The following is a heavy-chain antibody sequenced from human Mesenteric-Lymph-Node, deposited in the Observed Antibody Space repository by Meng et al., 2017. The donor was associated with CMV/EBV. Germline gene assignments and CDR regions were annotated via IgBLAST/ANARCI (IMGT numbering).Heavy chain of an antibody. J-gene: IGHJ5*02. D-gene: IGHD3-10*01. Sequence: GESLKISCAASGFTFSSYSMNWVRQAPGKGLEWVSYISSSSTIYYADSVKGRFTISRDNAKNSLYLQMNSLRAEDTAVYYCAKSKPTYYYGSGSYPNNWFDPWGQGTLVTVSS. V-gene: IGHV3-48*04. CDR1: GFTFSSYS. CDR2: ISSSSTI. CDR3: AKSKPTYYYGSGSYPNNWFDP.